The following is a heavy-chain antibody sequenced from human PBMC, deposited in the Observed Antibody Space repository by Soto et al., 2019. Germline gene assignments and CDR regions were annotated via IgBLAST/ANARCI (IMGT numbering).Heavy chain of an antibody. CDR2: INPSGGST. V-gene: IGHV1-46*01. CDR3: ARFKHNDSGGYSPSYYYPGREV. D-gene: IGHD3-22*01. CDR1: GYTFTSYY. J-gene: IGHJ6*04. Sequence: GASVKVSCKASGYTFTSYYMHWVRQAPGQGLEWMGIINPSGGSTSYAQKFQGRVTMTRDTSTSTVYMELSSLRSEDTAVYYCARFKHNDSGGYSPSYYYPGREVWGKGTLVTVPS.